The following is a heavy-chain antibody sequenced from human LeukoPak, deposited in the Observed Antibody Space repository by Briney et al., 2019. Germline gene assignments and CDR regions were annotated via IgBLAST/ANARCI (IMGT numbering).Heavy chain of an antibody. V-gene: IGHV3-15*01. CDR1: GFTFSSTW. CDR3: VTGLGRTDHDY. CDR2: IKGNIDGGTT. J-gene: IGHJ4*02. Sequence: GGSLRLFCAASGFTFSSTWMSWVRQAPGKGLEWVGRIKGNIDGGTTDYAAPVNGRFTISRDDSKNTLYLQMNSLKTEDTAVYYCVTGLGRTDHDYWGQGTLVTVSS. D-gene: IGHD1/OR15-1a*01.